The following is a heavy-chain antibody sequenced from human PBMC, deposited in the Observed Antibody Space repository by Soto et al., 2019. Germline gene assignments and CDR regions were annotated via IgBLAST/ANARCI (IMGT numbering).Heavy chain of an antibody. Sequence: SETLSLTCAVFGGSFSGYYWNWIRQPPGKGLEWIGYIYYTGTTKYNPSLKSRVTISVDSSKNQFSLKLDSVTAADTAVYYCARLGGYYQAFDSWGQGTLVTVSS. CDR2: IYYTGTT. J-gene: IGHJ4*02. CDR1: GGSFSGYY. CDR3: ARLGGYYQAFDS. V-gene: IGHV4-59*08. D-gene: IGHD3-22*01.